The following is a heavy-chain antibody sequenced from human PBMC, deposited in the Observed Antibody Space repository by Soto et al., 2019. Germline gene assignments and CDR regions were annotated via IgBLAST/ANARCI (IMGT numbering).Heavy chain of an antibody. D-gene: IGHD5-18*01. J-gene: IGHJ4*02. CDR2: IYYSGST. V-gene: IGHV4-31*03. CDR3: AREFVDTAMVEYFDY. CDR1: GGSISSGGYY. Sequence: SETLSLTCTVSGGSISSGGYYWSWIRQHPGKGLEWIGYIYYSGSTYYNPSLKSRVTISVDTSKNQFSLKLSSVTAADTAVYYRAREFVDTAMVEYFDYWGQGTLVTVS.